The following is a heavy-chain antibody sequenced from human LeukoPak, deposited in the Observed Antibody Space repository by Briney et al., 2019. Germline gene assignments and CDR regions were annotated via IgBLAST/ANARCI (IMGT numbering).Heavy chain of an antibody. V-gene: IGHV4-34*01. J-gene: IGHJ4*02. D-gene: IGHD3-22*01. CDR2: INHSGST. CDR1: GGSFGGYY. CDR3: ARGGREFGYDSSGDDY. Sequence: SETLSLTCAVYGGSFGGYYWSWIRQPPGKGLEWIGEINHSGSTNYNPSLKSRVTISVDTSKNQFSLKLSSVTAADTAVYYCARGGREFGYDSSGDDYWGQGTLVTVSS.